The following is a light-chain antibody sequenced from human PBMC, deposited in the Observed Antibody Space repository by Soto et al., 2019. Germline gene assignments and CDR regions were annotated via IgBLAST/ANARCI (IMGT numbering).Light chain of an antibody. Sequence: QSALAQPASVSVSPGQSITISCTGSSSDVGHYNFVSWYQQHPTKAPKLMIYEVDKRPSGVPYRFSGSKSANTASLTISGLQPEDEADYYCSSYTSTNTYVFGTGTKVTVL. J-gene: IGLJ1*01. CDR3: SSYTSTNTYV. CDR2: EVD. V-gene: IGLV2-14*01. CDR1: SSDVGHYNF.